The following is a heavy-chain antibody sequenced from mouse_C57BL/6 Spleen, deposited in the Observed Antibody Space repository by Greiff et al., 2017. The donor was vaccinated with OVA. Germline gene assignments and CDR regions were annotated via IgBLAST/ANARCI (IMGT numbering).Heavy chain of an antibody. CDR2: ISSGSSTI. CDR3: ARPVTTYYAMDY. J-gene: IGHJ4*01. V-gene: IGHV5-17*01. Sequence: EVMLVESGGGLVKPGGSLKLSCAASGFTFSDYGMHWVRQAPEKGLEWVAYISSGSSTIYYADTVKGRFTISRDNAKNTLFLQMTSLRSEDTAMYYCARPVTTYYAMDYWGQGTSVTVSS. CDR1: GFTFSDYG. D-gene: IGHD1-1*01.